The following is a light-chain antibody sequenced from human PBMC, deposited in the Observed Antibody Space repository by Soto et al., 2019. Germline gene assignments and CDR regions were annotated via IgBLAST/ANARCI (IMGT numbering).Light chain of an antibody. CDR1: SSDVGGYNY. CDR3: SSFAGGNSVL. Sequence: QSVLTQPPSASGSPGQSVTISCTGTSSDVGGYNYVSWYQQHPGKAPKLMIYEVFKRPSGVPDRFSGSKSGNTASLTVSGLQADDEADYYCSSFAGGNSVLFGGGTKLTVL. CDR2: EVF. V-gene: IGLV2-8*01. J-gene: IGLJ2*01.